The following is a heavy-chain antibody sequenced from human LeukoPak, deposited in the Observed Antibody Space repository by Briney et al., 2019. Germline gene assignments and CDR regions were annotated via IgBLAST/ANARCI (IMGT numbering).Heavy chain of an antibody. CDR1: GYSISSGYY. J-gene: IGHJ4*02. V-gene: IGHV4-38-2*02. CDR3: ARGGGYSYETYYFDY. D-gene: IGHD5-18*01. CDR2: IYHSGNT. Sequence: SETLSLTCTVSGYSISSGYYWGWIRQPPGKGLEWIGVIYHSGNTYYNPSLKSRVTISVDTSKNQFSLKLTSVTSADTAVYYCARGGGYSYETYYFDYWGQGTLVTVSS.